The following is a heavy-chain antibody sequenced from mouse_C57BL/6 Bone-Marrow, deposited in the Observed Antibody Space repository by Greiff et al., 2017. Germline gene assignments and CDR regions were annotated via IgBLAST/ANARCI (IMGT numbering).Heavy chain of an antibody. J-gene: IGHJ4*01. CDR3: AREYGAMDY. CDR1: GYTFTRYW. V-gene: IGHV1-72*01. Sequence: QVQLQQSGAELVKPGASVKLSCKASGYTFTRYWMPCVKQRPGRVLAWIGRLDPNSGGTKYNEKFKSKATLTVDKPSSTAYMQLSRMTSEDSAVYYCAREYGAMDYWGQGTSVTVSS. D-gene: IGHD5-1*01. CDR2: LDPNSGGT.